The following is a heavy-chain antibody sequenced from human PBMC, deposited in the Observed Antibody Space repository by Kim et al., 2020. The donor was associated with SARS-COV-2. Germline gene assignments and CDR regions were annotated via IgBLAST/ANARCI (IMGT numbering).Heavy chain of an antibody. V-gene: IGHV5-10-1*01. J-gene: IGHJ6*02. CDR3: ASNSPLLWFGETHGMDV. CDR2: IDLSDSYI. Sequence: GESLKISCKGSEYSFTTYWINWVRQMPGKGLEWMGRIDLSDSYINYSPSFQGHVTISADKSISTAYLQWNSLKASDTAMYYCASNSPLLWFGETHGMDVWGQGTTVTVSS. CDR1: EYSFTTYW. D-gene: IGHD3-10*01.